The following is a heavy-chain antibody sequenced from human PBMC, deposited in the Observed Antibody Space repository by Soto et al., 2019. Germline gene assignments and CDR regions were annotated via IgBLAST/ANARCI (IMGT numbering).Heavy chain of an antibody. D-gene: IGHD2-15*01. J-gene: IGHJ5*02. V-gene: IGHV3-23*01. CDR2: ISGSGGDT. CDR1: GFTFSSYA. CDR3: AKDYRSRYCSGGSCHNWFDP. Sequence: PGGSLRLSCAASGFTFSSYAMSWVRQAPGKGLEWVSAISGSGGDTYYADSVKGRFTISRDNSKNTLYLQMNSLRAEATAVYYCAKDYRSRYCSGGSCHNWFDPWGQGTLVTVSS.